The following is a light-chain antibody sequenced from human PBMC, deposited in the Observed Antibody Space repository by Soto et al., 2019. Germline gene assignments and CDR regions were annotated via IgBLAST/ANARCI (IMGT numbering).Light chain of an antibody. V-gene: IGLV2-11*01. CDR2: EVT. Sequence: QSALTQPRSVSGSPGQSVTISCTGTSSDVGGYNYVSWYQQHPGKAPKLMIYEVTKWPSGVPDRFSGSKSGSTASLTISGLKAEDEADYYCCSYTGSYTWVFGGGTKLTVL. CDR3: CSYTGSYTWV. J-gene: IGLJ3*02. CDR1: SSDVGGYNY.